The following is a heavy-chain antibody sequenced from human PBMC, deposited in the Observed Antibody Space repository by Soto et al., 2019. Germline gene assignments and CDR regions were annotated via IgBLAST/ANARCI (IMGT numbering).Heavy chain of an antibody. CDR2: IYHSGST. Sequence: VSEGNSGNSNWRRSIRQPPGKGLEWIGEIYHSGSTNYNPSLKSRVTISVDKSKNQFSLKLSSVTAADTAVYYWALAVAGTMEYWGQRILGTVPS. J-gene: IGHJ4*02. CDR3: ALAVAGTMEY. D-gene: IGHD6-19*01. CDR1: EGNSGNSNW. V-gene: IGHV4-4*02.